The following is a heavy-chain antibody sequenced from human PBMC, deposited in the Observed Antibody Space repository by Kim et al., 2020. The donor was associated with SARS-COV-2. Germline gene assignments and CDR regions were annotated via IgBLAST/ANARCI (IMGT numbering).Heavy chain of an antibody. D-gene: IGHD5-12*01. CDR3: AKEGIGRGMATIPSYFDY. V-gene: IGHV3-23*01. Sequence: KGRFTISRDNSKNTLYLQMNSLRAEDTAVYYCAKEGIGRGMATIPSYFDYWGQGTLVTVSS. J-gene: IGHJ4*02.